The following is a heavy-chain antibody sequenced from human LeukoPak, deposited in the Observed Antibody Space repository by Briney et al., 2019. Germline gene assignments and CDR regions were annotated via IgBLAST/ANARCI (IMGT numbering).Heavy chain of an antibody. Sequence: GGSLRLSCAASGFTFSRYPMHWVRQAPGKGLEHVSAITSNGGSTYYANSVKGRFTISRDNSKNTLYLQMGSLRAEDMAVYYCAREGPSTTMTDDAFDIWGQGTMVTVSS. CDR1: GFTFSRYP. D-gene: IGHD4-17*01. CDR3: AREGPSTTMTDDAFDI. CDR2: ITSNGGST. V-gene: IGHV3-64*01. J-gene: IGHJ3*02.